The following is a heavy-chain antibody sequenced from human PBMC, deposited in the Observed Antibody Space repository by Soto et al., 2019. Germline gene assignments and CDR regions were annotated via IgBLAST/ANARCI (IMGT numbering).Heavy chain of an antibody. D-gene: IGHD3-22*01. CDR1: GFTFSSYA. V-gene: IGHV3-23*01. CDR2: ISGSGGST. J-gene: IGHJ4*02. Sequence: GGSLRLSCAASGFTFSSYAMSWVRQAPGKGLEWVSAISGSGGSTYYADSVKGRFTISGDNSKNTLYLQMNSLRAEDTAVYYCANPADYYDSSGYYRGYWGQGTLVTVSS. CDR3: ANPADYYDSSGYYRGY.